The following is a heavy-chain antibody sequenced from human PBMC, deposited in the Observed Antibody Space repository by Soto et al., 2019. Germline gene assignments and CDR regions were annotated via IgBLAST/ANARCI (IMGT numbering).Heavy chain of an antibody. CDR2: IRSRANNFAT. CDR3: ARGQGAAIGDYYYHGMDV. J-gene: IGHJ6*02. CDR1: GFIFSGSA. Sequence: GGSLRLSCAASGFIFSGSAIHWVRQASGKGLEWVGRIRSRANNFATSSAASVKGRFTFSRDDSKNTAYLQMNTLKPEDTAVYYCARGQGAAIGDYYYHGMDVWGQGTTVTVSS. D-gene: IGHD2-2*02. V-gene: IGHV3-73*01.